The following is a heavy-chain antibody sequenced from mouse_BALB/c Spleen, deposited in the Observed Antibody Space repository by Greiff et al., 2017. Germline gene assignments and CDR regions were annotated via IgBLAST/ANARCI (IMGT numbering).Heavy chain of an antibody. CDR1: GYSITSDYA. J-gene: IGHJ4*01. Sequence: VQLKQSGPGLVKPSQSLSLTCTVTGYSITSDYAWNWIRQFPGNKLEWMGYISYSGSTSYNPSLKSRISITRDTSKNQFFLQLNSVTTEDTATYYCASGYGNYGYYAMDYWGQGTSVTVSS. D-gene: IGHD2-10*02. V-gene: IGHV3-2*02. CDR2: ISYSGST. CDR3: ASGYGNYGYYAMDY.